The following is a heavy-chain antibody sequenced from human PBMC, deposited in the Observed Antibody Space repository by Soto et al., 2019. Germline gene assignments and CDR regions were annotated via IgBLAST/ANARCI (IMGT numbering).Heavy chain of an antibody. CDR3: ATDFTDPSTAKYYFDY. J-gene: IGHJ4*02. Sequence: ASVKVSCKVSGYTLTELSMHWVRQAPGKGLEWMGGFDPEDGETIYAQKFQGRVTMTEDTSTDTAYMELSSLRSEDTAVYYCATDFTDPSTAKYYFDYWGQGTLVTVSS. CDR1: GYTLTELS. V-gene: IGHV1-24*01. D-gene: IGHD3-16*01. CDR2: FDPEDGET.